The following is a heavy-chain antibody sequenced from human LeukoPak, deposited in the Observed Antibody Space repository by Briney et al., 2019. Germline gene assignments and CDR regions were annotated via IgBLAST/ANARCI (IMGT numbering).Heavy chain of an antibody. V-gene: IGHV3-48*03. CDR1: GFPSSVHE. D-gene: IGHD6-19*01. J-gene: IGHJ4*02. CDR2: IGSSGTTI. Sequence: GGSLKLSCAVSGFPSSVHEMNWVRQAPGKGLEWVSNIGSSGTTIYYADSVRGRFSISRDNAKSSLYLQMNSLRVEDAAVYYCALLAVASDFDYWGQGALVTVSS. CDR3: ALLAVASDFDY.